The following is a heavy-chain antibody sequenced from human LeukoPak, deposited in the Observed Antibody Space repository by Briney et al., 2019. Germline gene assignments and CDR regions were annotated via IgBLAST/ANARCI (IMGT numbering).Heavy chain of an antibody. J-gene: IGHJ4*02. CDR2: ISAYNGNT. D-gene: IGHD2-2*01. V-gene: IGHV1-18*01. Sequence: ASVKVSCKASGYTFTSYGISWVRQAPGQGLEWTGWISAYNGNTNYAHKLQGRVTMTTDTSTSTAYMELRSLRSDDTAVYYCGYCSSTSCYGVDYWGQRTLVTVSS. CDR1: GYTFTSYG. CDR3: GYCSSTSCYGVDY.